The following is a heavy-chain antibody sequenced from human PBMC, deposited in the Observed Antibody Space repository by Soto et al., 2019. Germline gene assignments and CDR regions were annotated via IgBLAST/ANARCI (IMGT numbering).Heavy chain of an antibody. D-gene: IGHD6-19*01. CDR1: GFTFSSYG. CDR2: IWYDGSNK. J-gene: IGHJ6*02. V-gene: IGHV3-33*01. Sequence: QVQLVESGGGVVQPGRSLRLSCAASGFTFSSYGMHWVRQAPGKGLEWVAVIWYDGSNKYYADSVKGRFTISRDNSKNTLYLQMNSLRAEDTAVYYCARVPIAVAGYYYYGMDVWGQGTTVTVSS. CDR3: ARVPIAVAGYYYYGMDV.